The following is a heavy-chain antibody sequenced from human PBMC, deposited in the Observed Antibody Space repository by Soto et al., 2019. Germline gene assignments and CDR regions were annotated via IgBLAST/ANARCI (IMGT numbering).Heavy chain of an antibody. J-gene: IGHJ4*02. CDR1: GFTFSDYY. Sequence: QVQLVESGGGLVKPGGSLRLSCAASGFTFSDYYMSWLRQAPGKGLEWVSYISSRSSTIFYADSVKGRFTISRDNVKNSLYLQVNSLRAEDTAVYYCASGTNCALFVYWGQGILVTGSS. V-gene: IGHV3-11*01. D-gene: IGHD2-8*01. CDR3: ASGTNCALFVY. CDR2: ISSRSSTI.